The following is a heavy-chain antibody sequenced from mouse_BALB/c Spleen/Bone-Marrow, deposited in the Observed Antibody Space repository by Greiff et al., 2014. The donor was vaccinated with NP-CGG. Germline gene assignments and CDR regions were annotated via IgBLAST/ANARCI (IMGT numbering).Heavy chain of an antibody. CDR3: ATDACYCNYVDYAMDY. D-gene: IGHD2-1*01. J-gene: IGHJ4*01. CDR2: SRNKANDYTT. CDR1: GFTFSDFY. V-gene: IGHV7-1*02. Sequence: DVQLVESGGGLVQPGGSLRLSCATSGFTFSDFYMEWVRQPPGKRLEWIAASRNKANDYTTEYSASVKGRFIVSRDTSQSILYLQMNALRAEDTAIYYWATDACYCNYVDYAMDYWGQGTSLTVSS.